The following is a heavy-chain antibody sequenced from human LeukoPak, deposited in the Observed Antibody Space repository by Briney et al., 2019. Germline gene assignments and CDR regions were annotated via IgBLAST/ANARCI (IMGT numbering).Heavy chain of an antibody. CDR2: IIPILGIA. D-gene: IGHD6-13*01. J-gene: IGHJ4*02. V-gene: IGHV1-69*04. CDR3: ALPWTDGAAAGTHWDY. Sequence: ASVKVSCKASGGTFSSYAISWVRQAPGQGLEWMGRIIPILGIANYAQKFQGRVTITADKSTSTAYMELSSLRSEDTAVYYCALPWTDGAAAGTHWDYWGQGTLVTVSS. CDR1: GGTFSSYA.